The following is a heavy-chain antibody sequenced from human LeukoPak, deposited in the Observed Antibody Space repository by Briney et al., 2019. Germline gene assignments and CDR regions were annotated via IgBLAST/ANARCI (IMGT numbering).Heavy chain of an antibody. CDR1: GFTFSTFA. Sequence: GGSLRLSCSASGFTFSTFAMHWVRQAPGKRRGYVSGINNNGDSTYYSDSVKARLTISRDNSKNTLFLQMASLRAEDTAVYYCVKTMMTFGGVIRTDAFDIWGQGTMVIVSS. J-gene: IGHJ3*02. D-gene: IGHD3-16*01. CDR2: INNNGDST. V-gene: IGHV3-64D*06. CDR3: VKTMMTFGGVIRTDAFDI.